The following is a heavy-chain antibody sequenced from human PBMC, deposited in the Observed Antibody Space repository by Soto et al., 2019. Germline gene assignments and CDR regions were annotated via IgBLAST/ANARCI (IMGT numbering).Heavy chain of an antibody. D-gene: IGHD6-19*01. CDR2: ISAYNGNT. CDR3: ARERSRGWYVKGSDAFEI. J-gene: IGHJ3*02. CDR1: GYTFTSYG. Sequence: GASVKVSCKASGYTFTSYGISWVRQAPGQGLEWMGWISAYNGNTNYAQKLQGRVTMTTDTSTSTAYMELRSLRSDDTAVYYCARERSRGWYVKGSDAFEIWGQGTMVTVSS. V-gene: IGHV1-18*01.